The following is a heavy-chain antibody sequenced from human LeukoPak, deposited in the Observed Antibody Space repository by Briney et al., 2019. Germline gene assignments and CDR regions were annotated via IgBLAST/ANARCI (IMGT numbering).Heavy chain of an antibody. CDR3: AKFYYGDRKNADY. V-gene: IGHV3-23*01. J-gene: IGHJ4*02. D-gene: IGHD4-17*01. CDR1: EFTFSSYA. CDR2: ISGSGGST. Sequence: GGSLRLSFAASEFTFSSYALSWVRQAPGKGLEWFSAISGSGGSTYYADSVKGRFTISRDNSKNTLYLQMNSLRAEDTAVYYCAKFYYGDRKNADYWGREPWSPSPQ.